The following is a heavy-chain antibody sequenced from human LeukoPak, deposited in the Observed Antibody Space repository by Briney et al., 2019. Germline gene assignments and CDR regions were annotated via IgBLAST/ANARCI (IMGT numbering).Heavy chain of an antibody. CDR1: GFTFSSYS. V-gene: IGHV3-21*01. Sequence: GGSLRLSCAASGFTFSSYSMNWIRQAPGKGLEWVSSISSSTSYIYYADLVKGRFTISKDNAKNSLYLQMNSLRAEDTAVYYCARAGGSTVSHSDYWGQGTLVTVSS. CDR2: ISSSTSYI. J-gene: IGHJ4*02. CDR3: ARAGGSTVSHSDY. D-gene: IGHD4-17*01.